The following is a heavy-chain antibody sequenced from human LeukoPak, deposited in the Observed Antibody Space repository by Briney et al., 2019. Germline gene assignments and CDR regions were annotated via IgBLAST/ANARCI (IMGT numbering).Heavy chain of an antibody. J-gene: IGHJ4*02. CDR2: VYADGAT. D-gene: IGHD1-26*01. CDR3: ASSGSYRFDY. CDR1: GFIVNTNY. Sequence: GGSLRLSCAASGFIVNTNYMNWVRQAPGKGLEWVSVVYADGATYYADSVKGRFTISRDNAKNSLYLQMNSLRDEDTAVYYCASSGSYRFDYWGQGTLVTVSS. V-gene: IGHV3-53*01.